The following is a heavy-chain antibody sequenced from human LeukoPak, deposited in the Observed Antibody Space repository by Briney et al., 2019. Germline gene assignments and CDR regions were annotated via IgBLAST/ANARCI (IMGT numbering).Heavy chain of an antibody. CDR2: IKSDGSAQ. CDR3: ARANNSSWHN. J-gene: IGHJ4*02. D-gene: IGHD6-13*01. CDR1: GFTFSSNW. V-gene: IGHV3-7*01. Sequence: GGSLRLSCATSGFTFSSNWMSWVRHVPGRGLDWVANIKSDGSAQYYAASVKGRFTVSRDNAKNSLYLQMNSLRVEDTAVYYCARANNSSWHNWGQGTLVTVSA.